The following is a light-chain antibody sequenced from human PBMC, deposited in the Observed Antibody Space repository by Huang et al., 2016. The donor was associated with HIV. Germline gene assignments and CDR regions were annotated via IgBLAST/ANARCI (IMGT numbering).Light chain of an antibody. CDR3: QQYAGSPWT. CDR2: AAS. CDR1: QSISADY. V-gene: IGKV3-20*01. J-gene: IGKJ1*01. Sequence: EIVLTQSPGTLSLSPGERATLSCRASQSISADYLAWDQQKPGQSPWHLIYAASSTATGIPDRFSGSGSGTVFTLTIYRLEPEDFAVFFCQQYAGSPWTFGQGTKVEIK.